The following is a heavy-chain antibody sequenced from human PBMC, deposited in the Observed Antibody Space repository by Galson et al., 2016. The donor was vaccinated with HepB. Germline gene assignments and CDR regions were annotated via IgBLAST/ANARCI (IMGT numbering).Heavy chain of an antibody. CDR2: IRNKRDGGTA. D-gene: IGHD3/OR15-3a*01. CDR3: TTWDWGLDC. Sequence: SLRLSCAVSGLSVSDAWMTWVRQAPGKGLEWVGKIRNKRDGGTADYGAPVKGRFTISRDDSKNTLYLQMSSLKTDDTAVYFCTTWDWGLDCWGQGTLVTVSS. J-gene: IGHJ4*02. CDR1: GLSVSDAW. V-gene: IGHV3-15*05.